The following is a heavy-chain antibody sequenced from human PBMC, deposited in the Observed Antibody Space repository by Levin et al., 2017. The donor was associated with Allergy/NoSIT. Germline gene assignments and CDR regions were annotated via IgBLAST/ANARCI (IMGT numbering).Heavy chain of an antibody. D-gene: IGHD6-13*01. Sequence: GGSLRLSCKGSGYSFTTYWIGWVRQMPGKGLEWMGVINPGDSNTRYSPSFQGQVTISADKSISTAYLQWSSLQATDTAMYYCARPGGFTSWYSWVSFDDWGQGSLVTVSS. V-gene: IGHV5-51*01. J-gene: IGHJ4*02. CDR2: INPGDSNT. CDR1: GYSFTTYW. CDR3: ARPGGFTSWYSWVSFDD.